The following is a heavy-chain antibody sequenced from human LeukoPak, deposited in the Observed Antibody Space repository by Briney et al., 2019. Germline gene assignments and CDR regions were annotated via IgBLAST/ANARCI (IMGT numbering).Heavy chain of an antibody. CDR2: IYSGGST. D-gene: IGHD3-22*01. CDR1: GFTVSSNY. J-gene: IGHJ4*02. Sequence: AGGSLRLSCAASGFTVSSNYMSWVRQAPGKGLEWVSVIYSGGSTYYADSVKGRFTISRDNSKNTLYLQMNSLRAEDTAVYYCARDPGYYDSSGYYPTGFDYWGQGTLVTVSS. CDR3: ARDPGYYDSSGYYPTGFDY. V-gene: IGHV3-53*01.